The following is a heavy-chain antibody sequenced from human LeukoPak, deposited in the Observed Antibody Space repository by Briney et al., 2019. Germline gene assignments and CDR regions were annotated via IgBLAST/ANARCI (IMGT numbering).Heavy chain of an antibody. V-gene: IGHV1-2*02. CDR3: ARELALDISGSLPT. Sequence: ASVKVSCKASGYTFTGYYMHWVRQAPGQGLEWMGWINPNSGGTNYAQKFQGRVTITAGESTSTAYMELSSLRSEDTAVYFCARELALDISGSLPTWGQGTLVTVSS. CDR2: INPNSGGT. J-gene: IGHJ5*02. D-gene: IGHD1-26*01. CDR1: GYTFTGYY.